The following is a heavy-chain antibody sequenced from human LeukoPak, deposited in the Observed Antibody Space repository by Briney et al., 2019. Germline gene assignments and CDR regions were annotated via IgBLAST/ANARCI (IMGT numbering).Heavy chain of an antibody. J-gene: IGHJ4*02. D-gene: IGHD3-10*01. CDR2: IWYDGSNK. CDR3: AREYGSGSYYKSYFDY. CDR1: GFTFSSYG. Sequence: GRSLRLSCAASGFTFSSYGMHWVRQAPGKGLEWVAVIWYDGSNKYYADSVKGRFTISRDSSKNTLYLQMNSLRAEDTAVYYCAREYGSGSYYKSYFDYWGQGTLVTVSS. V-gene: IGHV3-33*01.